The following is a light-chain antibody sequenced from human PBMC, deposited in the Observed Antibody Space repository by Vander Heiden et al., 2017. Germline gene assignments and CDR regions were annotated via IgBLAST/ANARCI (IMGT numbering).Light chain of an antibody. Sequence: QSALTQPASVSGSPGQPITIPCTGTSSDVGGYDYVSWYQQHPGKAPKLMIYDVTNRPSGVYNRFSGSRSGNTASLTISGVQPEDEADYYCSAYRGSSTLEVFGTGTKVTVL. CDR2: DVT. V-gene: IGLV2-14*03. CDR1: SSDVGGYDY. J-gene: IGLJ1*01. CDR3: SAYRGSSTLEV.